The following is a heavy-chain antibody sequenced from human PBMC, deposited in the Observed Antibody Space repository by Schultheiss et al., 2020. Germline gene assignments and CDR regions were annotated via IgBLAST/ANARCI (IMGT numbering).Heavy chain of an antibody. D-gene: IGHD3-3*01. CDR2: IYHSGST. CDR3: ARGLRSVSDAFDI. Sequence: SETLSLTCAVSGGSISSGGYSWSWIRQPPGKGLEWIGYIYHSGSTYYNPSLKSRVTISVDSSKNQFSLKLSSVTAADTAVYYCARGLRSVSDAFDIWGQGTMVTVSS. J-gene: IGHJ3*02. CDR1: GGSISSGGYS. V-gene: IGHV4-30-2*01.